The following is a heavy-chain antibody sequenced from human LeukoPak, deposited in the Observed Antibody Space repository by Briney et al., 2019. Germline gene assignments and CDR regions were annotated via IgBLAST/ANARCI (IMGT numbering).Heavy chain of an antibody. CDR3: AKRGIVIRGVILTGFHKEAYYFDN. CDR1: GITLSNYG. J-gene: IGHJ4*02. Sequence: RSGGSLRLSCAVSGITLSNYGMSWVRQAPGKGLEWVSGISESGGGTNYADSVKGRFSISRDNAKNTVYLQMNSLRAEDTAVYFCAKRGIVIRGVILTGFHKEAYYFDNWGQGILVTVSS. CDR2: ISESGGGT. D-gene: IGHD3-10*01. V-gene: IGHV3-23*01.